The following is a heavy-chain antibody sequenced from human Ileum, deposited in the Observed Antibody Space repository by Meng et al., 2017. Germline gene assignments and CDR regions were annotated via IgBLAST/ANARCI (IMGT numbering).Heavy chain of an antibody. CDR1: VRSISSGDW. CDR2: MNLGGGP. CDR3: AHIFDS. J-gene: IGHJ4*02. Sequence: QAQLQAGGPGLVEPSGHLSLACAVSVRSISSGDWWSWVRQPPGKGLEWIAEMNLGGGPNYNPSLKSRVTMSVDKSNDHLSLQLTSVTAADTAVYYCAHIFDSWGQGTLVTVSS. V-gene: IGHV4-4*02.